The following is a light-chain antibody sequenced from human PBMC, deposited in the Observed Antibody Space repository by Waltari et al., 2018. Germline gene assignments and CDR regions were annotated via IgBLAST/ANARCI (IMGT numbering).Light chain of an antibody. J-gene: IGKJ2*01. CDR2: AAT. Sequence: DIQMTQSPSSLSASVGDRGPITCRASQSIISYLNWYQQKPGKAPKLLIYAATSLQSGVPSRFSGSGSGTDFTLTISSLQPEDFATYYCQQSYSTPYTFGQGTKLEIK. CDR1: QSIISY. V-gene: IGKV1-39*01. CDR3: QQSYSTPYT.